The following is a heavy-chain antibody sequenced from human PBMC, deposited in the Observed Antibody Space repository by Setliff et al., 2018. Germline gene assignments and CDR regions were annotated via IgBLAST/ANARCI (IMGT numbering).Heavy chain of an antibody. CDR2: IWSDGINK. V-gene: IGHV3-30*02. J-gene: IGHJ4*02. D-gene: IGHD2-15*01. CDR3: ARTCSGSGCYAGLES. Sequence: GGSLRLSCGASGFTFSTHAMHWVRQAPGKGLEWVAMIWSDGINKFYGGPVKGRFIVSRDNSKNTLYLQMNSLRPEDTAVYYCARTCSGSGCYAGLESWGQGTPVTVSS. CDR1: GFTFSTHA.